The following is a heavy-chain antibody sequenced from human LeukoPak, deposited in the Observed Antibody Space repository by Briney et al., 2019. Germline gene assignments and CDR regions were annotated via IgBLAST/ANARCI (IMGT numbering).Heavy chain of an antibody. CDR2: IYTSGST. CDR3: ARAAMVRGVIIPWFDP. D-gene: IGHD3-10*01. J-gene: IGHJ5*02. V-gene: IGHV4-4*07. CDR1: GGSISSYY. Sequence: SETLSLTCTVSGGSISSYYWSWIRQPAGKGLEWIGRIYTSGSTNYNPSLKSRVTMSVDTSKNQFSLKLSSVTAADTAVHYCARAAMVRGVIIPWFDPWGQGTLVTVSS.